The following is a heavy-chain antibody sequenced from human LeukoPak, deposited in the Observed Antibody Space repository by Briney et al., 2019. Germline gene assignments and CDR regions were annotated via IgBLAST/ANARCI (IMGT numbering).Heavy chain of an antibody. CDR3: AKVPKYCGGDCYSHVDY. D-gene: IGHD2-21*02. V-gene: IGHV3-23*01. CDR1: GFTFSNFG. CDR2: ISGSGTTT. Sequence: PGGSLRLSCAASGFTFSNFGLSWVRQAPGKGLEWVSIISGSGTTTLYADSVRGRFTVSRDNSKNMLYLQMNTLRAEDTAVYYCAKVPKYCGGDCYSHVDYWGQGSLVTVSS. J-gene: IGHJ4*02.